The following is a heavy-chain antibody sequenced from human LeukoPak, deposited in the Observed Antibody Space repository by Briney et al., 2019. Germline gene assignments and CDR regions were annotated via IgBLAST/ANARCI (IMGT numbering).Heavy chain of an antibody. Sequence: GGSLRLSCAASGFTFSSYAMSWVRQAPGKGLEWVSSISSSSSYIYYADSVKGRFTISGDNAKNSLYLQMNSLRAEDTAVYYCARVAGPAYWGQGTLVTVSS. CDR3: ARVAGPAY. D-gene: IGHD3-10*01. CDR2: ISSSSSYI. V-gene: IGHV3-21*01. CDR1: GFTFSSYA. J-gene: IGHJ4*02.